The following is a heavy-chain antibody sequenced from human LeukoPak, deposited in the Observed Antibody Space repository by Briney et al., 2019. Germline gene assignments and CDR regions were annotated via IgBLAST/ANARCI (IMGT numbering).Heavy chain of an antibody. D-gene: IGHD4-17*01. CDR2: IRSKAHRYAT. CDR1: GFTFNGSA. CDR3: TRRHYGDYVVDN. J-gene: IGHJ4*02. Sequence: PGGSLKLSCATSGFTFNGSALHWVRQASGQVLEWVGRIRSKAHRYATAYAASVKGRFTVSRDDSKNMAYLQMNSLKTEDTAIYYCTRRHYGDYVVDNWGQGTLVTVSS. V-gene: IGHV3-73*01.